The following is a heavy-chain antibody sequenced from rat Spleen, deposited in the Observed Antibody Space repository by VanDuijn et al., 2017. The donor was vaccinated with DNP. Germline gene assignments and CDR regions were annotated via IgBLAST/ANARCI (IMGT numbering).Heavy chain of an antibody. Sequence: EVKLVESGGGLVQPGRSLKLSCAASGFNFNDYWMGWVRQAPGKGLEWIGEINKDGSTVNYTPSLKDKFTISRDNAQSTLYLQTSKLGSEDTAIYYCARAPDLPGKGVMDVWGQGTSVIVSS. D-gene: IGHD1-4*01. J-gene: IGHJ4*01. CDR1: GFNFNDYW. CDR2: INKDGSTV. V-gene: IGHV4-2*01. CDR3: ARAPDLPGKGVMDV.